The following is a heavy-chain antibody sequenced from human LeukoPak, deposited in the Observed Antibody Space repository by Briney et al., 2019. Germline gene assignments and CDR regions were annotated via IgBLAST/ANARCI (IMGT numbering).Heavy chain of an antibody. CDR1: GGSISSGSYS. D-gene: IGHD5-18*01. CDR3: ARVIEGIQLWSGHDAFDI. Sequence: SETLSLTCAVSGGSISSGSYSWSWIRQPPGKGLEWIGYIYHSGSTYYNPSLKSRVTISIDRSKNQFSLKLSSVTAADTDVYYCARVIEGIQLWSGHDAFDIWGQGTMVTVSS. J-gene: IGHJ3*02. V-gene: IGHV4-30-2*01. CDR2: IYHSGST.